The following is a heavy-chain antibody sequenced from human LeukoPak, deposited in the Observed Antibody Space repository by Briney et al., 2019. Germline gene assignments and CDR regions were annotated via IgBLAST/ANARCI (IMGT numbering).Heavy chain of an antibody. CDR1: GFSLSGYW. Sequence: GGSLRLSCAASGFSLSGYWMSWVRQAPGKGLEWVARLHADGVEKYYVDSVTGRFTISRDNAKNSLYLHMNSLSAEDTALYYCAKGKKITVAGLFDCWGQGTLVTVSS. D-gene: IGHD6-19*01. J-gene: IGHJ4*02. V-gene: IGHV3-7*03. CDR2: LHADGVEK. CDR3: AKGKKITVAGLFDC.